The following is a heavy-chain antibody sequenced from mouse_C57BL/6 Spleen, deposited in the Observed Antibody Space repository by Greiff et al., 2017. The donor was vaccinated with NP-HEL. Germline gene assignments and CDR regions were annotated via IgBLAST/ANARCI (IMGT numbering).Heavy chain of an antibody. Sequence: VQLQQPGAELVRPGSSVKLSCKASGYTFTSYWMDWVKQRPGQGLEWIGNIYPSDSETHYNQKFKDKATLTVDKSSSTAYMQLSSLTSEDSAVYYCAREVEAHYSNYVDYWGQGTTLTVSS. CDR1: GYTFTSYW. J-gene: IGHJ2*01. V-gene: IGHV1-61*01. CDR3: AREVEAHYSNYVDY. CDR2: IYPSDSET. D-gene: IGHD2-5*01.